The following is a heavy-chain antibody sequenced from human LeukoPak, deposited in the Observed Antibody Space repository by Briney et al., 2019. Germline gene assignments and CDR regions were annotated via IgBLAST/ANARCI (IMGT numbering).Heavy chain of an antibody. CDR2: IKQDGSEK. CDR3: ARDPPLIAAAGSRYFQH. J-gene: IGHJ1*01. Sequence: GGSLRLSCAASGFTFSSYSMTWVRQAPGKGLEWVANIKQDGSEKYYVDSVKGRFTISRDNAKNSLYLQMNSLRAEDTAVYYCARDPPLIAAAGSRYFQHWGQGTLVTVSS. CDR1: GFTFSSYS. D-gene: IGHD6-13*01. V-gene: IGHV3-7*01.